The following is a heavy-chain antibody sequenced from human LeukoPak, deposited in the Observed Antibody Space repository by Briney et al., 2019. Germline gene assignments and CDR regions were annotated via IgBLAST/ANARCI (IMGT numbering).Heavy chain of an antibody. CDR2: ISGNGVTT. J-gene: IGHJ4*02. Sequence: PGGSLRLSCAASGFTFSTYAMGWGRQAPGGGLRWVSSISGNGVTTYYADSVKGRFTISRDNSKNTLYLQMNSLRAEDTALYYCAKALYGGNTVWGQGTLVTVSS. D-gene: IGHD4-23*01. V-gene: IGHV3-23*01. CDR3: AKALYGGNTV. CDR1: GFTFSTYA.